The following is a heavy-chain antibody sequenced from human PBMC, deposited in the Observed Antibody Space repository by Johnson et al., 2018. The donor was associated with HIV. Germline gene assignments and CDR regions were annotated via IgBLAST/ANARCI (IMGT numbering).Heavy chain of an antibody. CDR1: GFTFSNAW. V-gene: IGHV3-15*01. D-gene: IGHD2-8*02. CDR2: IKSKTEGGTT. J-gene: IGHJ3*02. CDR3: TTVGGILGTYAFDI. Sequence: MQLVESGGGLVQPGGSLRLSCAASGFTFSNAWMSWVRQGPGQGLEWVGRIKSKTEGGTTDYAAPVKGRFTISRDDSKNTLFLQMNSLKIEDTATYYCTTVGGILGTYAFDIWGQGTMVTVSS.